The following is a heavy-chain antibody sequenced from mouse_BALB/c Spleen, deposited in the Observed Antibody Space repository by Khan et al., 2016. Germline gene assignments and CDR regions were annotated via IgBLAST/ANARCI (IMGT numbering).Heavy chain of an antibody. Sequence: VQLQQSGPGLVKPSQSLSLTCTVTGYSITSDYAWNWIRQFPGNKLEWMGYISYSGSTSYNPSLKSRISITRDTSKNQFFLQLNSVTTEDTATYYCTRSNNYGNSPAWLAYWGQGTLVTVSA. J-gene: IGHJ3*01. CDR1: GYSITSDYA. D-gene: IGHD1-1*01. CDR2: ISYSGST. CDR3: TRSNNYGNSPAWLAY. V-gene: IGHV3-2*02.